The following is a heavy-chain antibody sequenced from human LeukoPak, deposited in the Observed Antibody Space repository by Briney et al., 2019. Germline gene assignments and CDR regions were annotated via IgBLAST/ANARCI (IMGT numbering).Heavy chain of an antibody. CDR1: GGSFSGDY. CDR2: INHSGSA. CDR3: ARGSMGWRREYYMDV. J-gene: IGHJ6*03. V-gene: IGHV4-34*01. Sequence: SETLSLTCGVYGGSFSGDYWSWVRQPPGKGLEWIGEINHSGSASYNPSLKSRVTISVDTSKIQFSLKLSSVTATDTAVYYCARGSMGWRREYYMDVWGKGTTVTVSS. D-gene: IGHD1-26*01.